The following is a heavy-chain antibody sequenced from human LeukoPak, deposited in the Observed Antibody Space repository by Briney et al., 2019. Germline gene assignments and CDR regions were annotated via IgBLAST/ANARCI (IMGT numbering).Heavy chain of an antibody. D-gene: IGHD6-13*01. CDR3: ARYLWYSSSPEY. V-gene: IGHV5-51*01. CDR2: ICPGDSDT. Sequence: GESLQISCKGSGYSFTGYCIGWVRQMPGKGLEWMGIICPGDSDTRYSPSFQGQVTISADKSISTAYLQWSSLKASDTAMYYCARYLWYSSSPEYWGQGTLVTVSS. J-gene: IGHJ4*02. CDR1: GYSFTGYC.